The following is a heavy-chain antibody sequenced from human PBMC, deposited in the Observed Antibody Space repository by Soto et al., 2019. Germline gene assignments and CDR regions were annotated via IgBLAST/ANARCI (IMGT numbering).Heavy chain of an antibody. CDR1: GYTFTSYD. CDR3: AREQGYWGMDV. CDR2: MNPNSGNT. D-gene: IGHD2-8*02. V-gene: IGHV1-8*01. Sequence: QVQLVQSGAEVKKPGASVKVSCKASGYTFTSYDINWVRQATGQGLEWMGWMNPNSGNTDYAQKFQGRVTRTRNTSTSTAYLELSSQRAEATAGYYCAREQGYWGMDVWGQGTTVTVS. J-gene: IGHJ6*02.